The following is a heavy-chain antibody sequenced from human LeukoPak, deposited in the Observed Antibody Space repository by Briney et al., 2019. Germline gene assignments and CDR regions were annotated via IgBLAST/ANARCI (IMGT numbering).Heavy chain of an antibody. J-gene: IGHJ4*02. Sequence: GGSLRLSCVVSGFTFSNYDINWFRQAPGKGLEWVSHISYDGSNNFYADSVKGRFIISRDNAKNSLYLQMNSLRAEDTAVYYCARGLFPYYYDSSGYCFDYWGQGTLVTVSS. D-gene: IGHD3-22*01. CDR2: ISYDGSNN. V-gene: IGHV3-30-3*01. CDR3: ARGLFPYYYDSSGYCFDY. CDR1: GFTFSNYD.